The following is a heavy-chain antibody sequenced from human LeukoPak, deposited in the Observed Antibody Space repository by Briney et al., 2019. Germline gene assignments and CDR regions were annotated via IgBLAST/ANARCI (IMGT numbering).Heavy chain of an antibody. V-gene: IGHV3-48*01. D-gene: IGHD3-10*01. CDR1: GFTFSSYS. J-gene: IGHJ4*02. CDR3: ARVRTRGGFDY. Sequence: GGSLRLSCAASGFTFSSYSMNWVRQAPGKGLEWVSYISSSSSTIYYADSVKGRFTISRDNANNSLYLQMNSLRAGDTAVYYCARVRTRGGFDYWGQGTLVTVSS. CDR2: ISSSSSTI.